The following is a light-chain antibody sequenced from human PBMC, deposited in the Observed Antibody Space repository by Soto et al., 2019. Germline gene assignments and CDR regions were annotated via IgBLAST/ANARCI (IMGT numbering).Light chain of an antibody. Sequence: DIVMTQSPDSLAVSLGERATINCKSSQSLFNKPNSRDYLAWYQQRPGQPPKVLIYWASTRESGVPDRFSGSGSGTDFTLTITSLQAEDVAVYYCQQYHTPPFTFGPGTKLDIK. J-gene: IGKJ3*01. CDR1: QSLFNKPNSRDY. CDR3: QQYHTPPFT. V-gene: IGKV4-1*01. CDR2: WAS.